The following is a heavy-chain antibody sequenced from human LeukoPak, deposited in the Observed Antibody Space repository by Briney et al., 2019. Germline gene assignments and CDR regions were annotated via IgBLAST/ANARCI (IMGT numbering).Heavy chain of an antibody. CDR2: INHSGST. CDR1: GGSFSGYY. J-gene: IGHJ4*02. Sequence: SETLSLTCAVYGGSFSGYYWSWVRQPPGKGLEWIGEINHSGSTNYNPSLKSRVTISVDTSKNQFSLKLSSVTAADTAVYYCARVGPDTYYDFWSGYLAFDYWGQGTLVTVSS. CDR3: ARVGPDTYYDFWSGYLAFDY. V-gene: IGHV4-34*01. D-gene: IGHD3-3*01.